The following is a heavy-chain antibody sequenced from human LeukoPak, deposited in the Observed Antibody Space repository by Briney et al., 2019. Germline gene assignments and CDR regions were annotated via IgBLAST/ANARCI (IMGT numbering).Heavy chain of an antibody. J-gene: IGHJ6*03. CDR3: ARDTFYSSGYYFYYYYYMDV. Sequence: GGSLRLSCAASGLTFSSYWMSWVRQAPGKGLEWVANIKQDGSKKYYVDSVKGRFTISRDNAKNSLYLQMNSLRAEDTAVYYCARDTFYSSGYYFYYYYYMDVWGKGTTVTVSS. CDR1: GLTFSSYW. V-gene: IGHV3-7*01. CDR2: IKQDGSKK. D-gene: IGHD3-22*01.